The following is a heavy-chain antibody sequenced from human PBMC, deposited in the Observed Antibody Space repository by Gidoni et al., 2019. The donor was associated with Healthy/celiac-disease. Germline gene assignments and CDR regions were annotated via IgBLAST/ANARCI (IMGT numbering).Heavy chain of an antibody. Sequence: QVQLVESGGGVVQPGRSLRLSCTASGFTFSSGCMHWVRQASGKGLEWVAVLWYDGSNKYYADSVKGRFTISRDNSKNTLYLQMNSLRAEDTAVYYCATFWDPGVRLGRYFDLWGRGTLVTVSS. CDR1: GFTFSSGC. CDR3: ATFWDPGVRLGRYFDL. CDR2: LWYDGSNK. D-gene: IGHD3-10*02. V-gene: IGHV3-33*01. J-gene: IGHJ2*01.